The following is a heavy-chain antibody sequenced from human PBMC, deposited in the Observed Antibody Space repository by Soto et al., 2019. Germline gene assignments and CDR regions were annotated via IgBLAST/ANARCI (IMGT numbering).Heavy chain of an antibody. CDR2: IRSKPNNYAT. Sequence: PWRSMRVACAACGFTLSGWAMHWFSQASGKGLEWVGRIRSKPNNYATAYSASVKGRFTISRDDSKNTAYLQMNSLNTEDTAVYYCSRQASDFWSGKPQYYMDVWGKGTTVTVSS. V-gene: IGHV3-73*01. CDR1: GFTLSGWA. J-gene: IGHJ6*03. D-gene: IGHD3-3*01. CDR3: SRQASDFWSGKPQYYMDV.